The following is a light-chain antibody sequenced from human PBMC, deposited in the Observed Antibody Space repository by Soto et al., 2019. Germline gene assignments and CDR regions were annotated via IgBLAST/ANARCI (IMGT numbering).Light chain of an antibody. CDR2: EVA. CDR1: SRDIGGYDF. V-gene: IGLV2-14*01. Sequence: QSALTQPASVSGSPGQSITFSCTGTSRDIGGYDFVSWYQHYPGKAPKLIIFEVANRPLGISDRFSGSKSGNTASLTISGLQPEDEADYYCSSYTTRSTLVFGGGTKLTVL. CDR3: SSYTTRSTLV. J-gene: IGLJ3*02.